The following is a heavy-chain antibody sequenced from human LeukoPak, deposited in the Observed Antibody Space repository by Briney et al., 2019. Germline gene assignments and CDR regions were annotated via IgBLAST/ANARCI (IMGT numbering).Heavy chain of an antibody. V-gene: IGHV4-61*05. CDR2: IYYSGST. CDR1: GGSISSSSYY. Sequence: SETLSLTCTVSGGSISSSSYYWGWIRQPPGKGLEWIGYIYYSGSTNYNPSLKSRVTISVYTSKNQFSLKLSSVTAADTAVYYCARLKYYYDSSGYRAEYFQHWGQGTLVTVSS. CDR3: ARLKYYYDSSGYRAEYFQH. D-gene: IGHD3-22*01. J-gene: IGHJ1*01.